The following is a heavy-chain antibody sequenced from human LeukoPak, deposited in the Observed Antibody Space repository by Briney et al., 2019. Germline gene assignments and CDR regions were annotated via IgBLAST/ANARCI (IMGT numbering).Heavy chain of an antibody. CDR3: ATSSPGIAVAGSPRFDY. CDR2: IYHSGSS. CDR1: GGSISSGDYY. Sequence: SQTLSLTCTVSGGSISSGDYYWSWIRQPPGKGLEWIGNIYHSGSSYCNPSLKSRVTISVDRSKNQFSLKLSSVTAADTAVYYCATSSPGIAVAGSPRFDYWGQGTLVTVSS. D-gene: IGHD6-19*01. V-gene: IGHV4-30-2*01. J-gene: IGHJ4*02.